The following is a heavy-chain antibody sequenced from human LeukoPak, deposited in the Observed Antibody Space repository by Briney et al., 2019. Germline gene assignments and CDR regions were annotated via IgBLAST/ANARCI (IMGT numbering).Heavy chain of an antibody. V-gene: IGHV3-33*06. CDR1: GFTFSSYG. CDR2: IWYDGSNK. CDR3: AKDLEQLAHLALNYFDY. J-gene: IGHJ4*02. D-gene: IGHD6-6*01. Sequence: PGGSLRLSCAASGFTFSSYGMHWVRQAPGKGLEWVAVIWYDGSNKYYADSVKGRFTISRDNSKNTLYLQMNSLRAEDTAVYYCAKDLEQLAHLALNYFDYWGQGTLVTVSS.